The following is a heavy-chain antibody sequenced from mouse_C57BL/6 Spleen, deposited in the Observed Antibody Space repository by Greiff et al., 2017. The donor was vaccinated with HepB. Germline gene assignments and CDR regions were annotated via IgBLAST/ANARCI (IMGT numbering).Heavy chain of an antibody. CDR1: GYTFTSYW. CDR3: RRGGGTVMDY. Sequence: VQLQQPGAELVKPGASVKLSCKASGYTFTSYWMHWVKQSPGQGLEWIGMIHPNSGSTNYNEKFKSKATLTVDKSSSTDYMQLSRLTSEDSAVYCCRRGGGTVMDYWGQGTSVTVSS. J-gene: IGHJ4*01. V-gene: IGHV1-64*01. CDR2: IHPNSGST. D-gene: IGHD1-1*02.